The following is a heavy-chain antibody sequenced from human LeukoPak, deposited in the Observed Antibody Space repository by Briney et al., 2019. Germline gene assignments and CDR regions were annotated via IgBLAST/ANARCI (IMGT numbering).Heavy chain of an antibody. J-gene: IGHJ4*02. CDR1: GGSISSYY. D-gene: IGHD5-18*01. Sequence: PSETLSLTCTVSGGSISSYYWSWIRQPPGKGLEWIGCIYYSGSTNYNPSLKSRVTISVDTSKNQFSLKLSSVTAADTAVYYCARPTRGYSYGPIDYWGQGTLVTVSS. CDR2: IYYSGST. CDR3: ARPTRGYSYGPIDY. V-gene: IGHV4-59*01.